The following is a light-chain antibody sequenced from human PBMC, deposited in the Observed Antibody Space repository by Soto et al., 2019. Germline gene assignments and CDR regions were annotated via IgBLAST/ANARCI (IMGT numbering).Light chain of an antibody. CDR2: ATS. J-gene: IGKJ3*01. V-gene: IGKV1-39*01. CDR3: QGSYTTLFA. CDR1: HSISNY. Sequence: DIQMTQSPSSLSASVGDRVTITCQASHSISNYLNWYQQKPGKAPNILIYATSSLQSGVPSRVTGIGAGTEFTRTISSLQPEEFATSSCQGSYTTLFAFDAGTNV.